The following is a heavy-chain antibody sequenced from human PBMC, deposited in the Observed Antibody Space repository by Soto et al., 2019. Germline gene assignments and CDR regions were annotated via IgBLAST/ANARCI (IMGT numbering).Heavy chain of an antibody. CDR3: ARDGRWLQPATTLDY. D-gene: IGHD5-12*01. CDR2: IYYSGST. CDR1: GGSISSGGYY. V-gene: IGHV4-31*03. Sequence: SETLSITCTVSGGSISSGGYYWSWIRQHPGKGLEWIGYIYYSGSTYYNPSLKSRVTISVDTSKNQFSLNLSSVTAADTAMYYCARDGRWLQPATTLDYWGQGTLVTVSS. J-gene: IGHJ4*02.